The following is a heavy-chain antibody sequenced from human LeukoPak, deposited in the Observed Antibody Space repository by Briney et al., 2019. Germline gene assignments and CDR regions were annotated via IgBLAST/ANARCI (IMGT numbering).Heavy chain of an antibody. CDR3: ARAKIVGATTPFDY. CDR1: GGSISTSY. Sequence: PSETLSLTCTVSGGSISTSYWSWIRQPPGKGLERIGYIYYSGSTHYNPSLKSRVTISVDTSKNQFSLKLSSVTAADTAVQYCARAKIVGATTPFDYWGQGTLVTVSS. D-gene: IGHD1-26*01. CDR2: IYYSGST. J-gene: IGHJ4*02. V-gene: IGHV4-59*01.